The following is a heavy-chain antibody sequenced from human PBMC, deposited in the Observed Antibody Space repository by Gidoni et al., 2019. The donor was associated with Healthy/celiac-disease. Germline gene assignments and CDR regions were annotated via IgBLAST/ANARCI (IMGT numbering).Heavy chain of an antibody. CDR1: GYSFTSYW. J-gene: IGHJ6*02. Sequence: EVQLVQSGAEVKKPGESLRISCKGSGYSFTSYWISWVRQMPGKGLEWMGRIDPSDSYTNYSPSFQGHVTISADKSISTAYLQWSSLKASDTAMYYCARRGIAVAGIDYYYYGMDVWGQGTTVTVSS. D-gene: IGHD6-19*01. V-gene: IGHV5-10-1*03. CDR3: ARRGIAVAGIDYYYYGMDV. CDR2: IDPSDSYT.